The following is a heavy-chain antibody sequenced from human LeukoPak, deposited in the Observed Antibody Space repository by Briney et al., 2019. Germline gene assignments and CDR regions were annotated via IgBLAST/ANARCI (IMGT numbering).Heavy chain of an antibody. CDR2: MNPNSGNT. CDR1: GYTFSTCD. D-gene: IGHD1-1*01. CDR3: ARVLGSISH. V-gene: IGHV1-8*01. J-gene: IGHJ4*02. Sequence: GASVKVSCKASGYTFSTCDINWVRQATGHGLEWIGWMNPNSGNTGFSHKFQGRVTMTRDTSINTAYMELSSLRSDDTAVYYCARVLGSISHWGKGTLVTVSP.